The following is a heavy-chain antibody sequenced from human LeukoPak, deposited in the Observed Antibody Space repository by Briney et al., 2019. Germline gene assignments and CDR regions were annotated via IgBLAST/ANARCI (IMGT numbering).Heavy chain of an antibody. V-gene: IGHV1-69*05. J-gene: IGHJ4*02. CDR2: IIPIFGQA. CDR1: GGTFSSYA. CDR3: ARERGRYCSSTSCPEVDYFDY. D-gene: IGHD2-2*01. Sequence: VASVKVSCQASGGTFSSYAISWVRQAPGQGLEWMGRIIPIFGQANYAKNIQGRVTITTDESTSTAYMELSSLISEDTAVYYCARERGRYCSSTSCPEVDYFDYWGQGTLVTVSS.